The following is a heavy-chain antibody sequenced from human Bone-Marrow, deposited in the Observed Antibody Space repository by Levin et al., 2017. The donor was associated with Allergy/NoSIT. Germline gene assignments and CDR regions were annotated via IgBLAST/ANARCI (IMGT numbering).Heavy chain of an antibody. CDR1: GFTFNRHR. CDR3: AKGRDDSGGYHFSFDY. J-gene: IGHJ4*01. D-gene: IGHD3-22*01. Sequence: ETLSLTCAASGFTFNRHRMSWVRQAPGTGLEWVSGDDGSGTFTKYADSVKGRFTISRDNSKNTLFLQMNSLRVEDTAVYYCAKGRDDSGGYHFSFDYWGQGTLVTVSS. V-gene: IGHV3-23*01. CDR2: DDGSGTFT.